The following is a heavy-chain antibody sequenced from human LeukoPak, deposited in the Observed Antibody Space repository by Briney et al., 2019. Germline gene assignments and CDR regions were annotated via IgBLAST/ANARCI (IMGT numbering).Heavy chain of an antibody. Sequence: GGSLRLSCAGSGFTFSRYNMNWFRQAPGKGLERVSSIISRSSYIFYADSVKGRFTISRDNAKNSLYLQMNSLGAEDTAVYYCARDAQWLVPEGYYYYMDVWGKGTTVTVSS. J-gene: IGHJ6*03. CDR2: IISRSSYI. D-gene: IGHD6-19*01. V-gene: IGHV3-21*01. CDR3: ARDAQWLVPEGYYYYMDV. CDR1: GFTFSRYN.